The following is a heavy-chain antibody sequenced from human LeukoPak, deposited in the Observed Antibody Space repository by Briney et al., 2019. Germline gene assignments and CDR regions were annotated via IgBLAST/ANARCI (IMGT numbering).Heavy chain of an antibody. CDR1: GFTFSSYW. V-gene: IGHV3-30*18. D-gene: IGHD2-15*01. J-gene: IGHJ6*02. CDR3: AKHRGYCSGISCYYYGMDV. Sequence: GGSLRLSCAASGFTFSSYWMHWVRQAPGKGLEWVALISDDGSQKSYADSVKGRFTISRDNSKNTLYVQMNSLRPEDTAVYYCAKHRGYCSGISCYYYGMDVWGQGTTVTVSS. CDR2: ISDDGSQK.